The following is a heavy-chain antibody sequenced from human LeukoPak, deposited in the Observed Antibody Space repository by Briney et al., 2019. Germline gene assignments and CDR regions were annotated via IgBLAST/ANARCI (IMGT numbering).Heavy chain of an antibody. CDR1: GFTFSSYS. V-gene: IGHV3-21*01. D-gene: IGHD1-26*01. Sequence: SGGSLRLSCAASGFTFSSYSMNWVRQAPGKGLEWVSYITSSSNYIYYADSVKGRFTISRDNAENSLFLLMNSLRAEDTAVYYCARVDSSGSRIWGQGTMVTVSS. CDR2: ITSSSNYI. J-gene: IGHJ3*02. CDR3: ARVDSSGSRI.